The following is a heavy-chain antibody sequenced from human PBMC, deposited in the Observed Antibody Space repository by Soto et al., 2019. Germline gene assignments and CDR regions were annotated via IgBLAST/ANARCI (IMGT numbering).Heavy chain of an antibody. V-gene: IGHV3-30*03. CDR3: ASPYCSGGSCYLTEYFQH. J-gene: IGHJ1*01. D-gene: IGHD2-15*01. Sequence: QVQLVESGGGVVQPGRSLRLSCAASGFSFSYYAMHWVRQAPGKWLDWLAVISYDASKKYYSDSLKGRFTISRDNSKNTLYLQMNSLRDEDTAVYYCASPYCSGGSCYLTEYFQHWGQGTLVTVSS. CDR2: ISYDASKK. CDR1: GFSFSYYA.